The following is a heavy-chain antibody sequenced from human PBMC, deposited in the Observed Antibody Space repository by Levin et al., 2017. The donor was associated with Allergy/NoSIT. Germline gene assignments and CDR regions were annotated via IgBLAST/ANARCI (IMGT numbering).Heavy chain of an antibody. CDR3: AKGVRRITIFTNNWFDP. CDR1: GFTFSNYA. Sequence: GGSLRLSCAASGFTFSNYAIHWVRQAPGKGLEWVAVTSYDGSNRYYADSVNGRFTISRDNSKNTLYLQMNSLRVEDTAVYYCAKGVRRITIFTNNWFDPWGQGTLVTVSS. J-gene: IGHJ5*02. V-gene: IGHV3-30*18. D-gene: IGHD3-9*01. CDR2: TSYDGSNR.